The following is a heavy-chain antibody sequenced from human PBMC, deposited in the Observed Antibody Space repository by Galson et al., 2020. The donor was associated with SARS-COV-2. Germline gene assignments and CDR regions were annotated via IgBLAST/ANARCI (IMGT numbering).Heavy chain of an antibody. J-gene: IGHJ6*03. V-gene: IGHV1-8*03. CDR2: MNPNSGNT. Sequence: ASVKVSCKTSGYSFIGYDVNWVRQAPGQGLEWMGWMNPNSGNTGYAPRFQGRVTLTGNTAIGPAYMELSGLASEDTAVYYCARGRQYQVILSHYYYMDVWGKGTTVTIS. D-gene: IGHD2-2*01. CDR1: GYSFIGYD. CDR3: ARGRQYQVILSHYYYMDV.